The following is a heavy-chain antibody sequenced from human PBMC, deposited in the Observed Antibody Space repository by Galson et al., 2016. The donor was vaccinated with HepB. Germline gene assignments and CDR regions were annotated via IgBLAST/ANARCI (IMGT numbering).Heavy chain of an antibody. CDR1: GDTFSIYV. Sequence: SVKVSCKASGDTFSIYVMSWVRQTPGQGLEWMGDIIPMFGTSNYAQKFQGRVTISADKSTSTAYLELSSLRSEDTAVYYCARGFGLRDCSGGRCYNFNYWGHGALGTASS. D-gene: IGHD2-15*01. V-gene: IGHV1-69*06. J-gene: IGHJ4*01. CDR2: IIPMFGTS. CDR3: ARGFGLRDCSGGRCYNFNY.